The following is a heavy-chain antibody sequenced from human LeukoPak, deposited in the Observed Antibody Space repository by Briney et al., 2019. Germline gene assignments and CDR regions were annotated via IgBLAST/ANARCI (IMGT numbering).Heavy chain of an antibody. CDR1: RFTFSHFA. J-gene: IGHJ4*02. CDR3: VRGSKIRGVIPEGEFDY. D-gene: IGHD3-10*01. V-gene: IGHV3-30*03. Sequence: GGSLRLSCAASRFTFSHFAMHWVRQAPGKGLEWVAVISYDGKKNYYADSVKGRFTLTRDDSANTLSLQMSSLRAEDTAVYYCVRGSKIRGVIPEGEFDYWGQGTLVTVSS. CDR2: ISYDGKKN.